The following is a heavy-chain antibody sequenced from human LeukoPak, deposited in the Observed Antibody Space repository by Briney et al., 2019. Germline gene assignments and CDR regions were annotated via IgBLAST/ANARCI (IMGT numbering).Heavy chain of an antibody. D-gene: IGHD3-22*01. CDR1: GFTFSSYA. J-gene: IGHJ6*02. CDR3: ARTLNYYDSSGLGMDV. Sequence: QPGGSLRLSCAASGFTFSSYAMSWVRQAPGKGLEWVSAISGSGGSTYYADSVKGRFTISRDNSKNTLYLQMNSLRAEDTAVYYCARTLNYYDSSGLGMDVWGQGTTVTVSS. V-gene: IGHV3-23*01. CDR2: ISGSGGST.